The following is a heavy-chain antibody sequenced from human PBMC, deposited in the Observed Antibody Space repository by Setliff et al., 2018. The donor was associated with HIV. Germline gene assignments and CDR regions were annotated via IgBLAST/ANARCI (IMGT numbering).Heavy chain of an antibody. CDR3: TKDTGEMPTYY. CDR2: INQNGREK. CDR1: GFTFTTYW. J-gene: IGHJ4*02. D-gene: IGHD7-27*01. V-gene: IGHV3-7*03. Sequence: GGSLRLSCAASGFTFTTYWMSWVRQSPGKGLEWVANINQNGREKYYVDSVKGRSTISRDNAKNSLYLEMDSLRPEDTALYYCTKDTGEMPTYYWGQGTLVTVSS.